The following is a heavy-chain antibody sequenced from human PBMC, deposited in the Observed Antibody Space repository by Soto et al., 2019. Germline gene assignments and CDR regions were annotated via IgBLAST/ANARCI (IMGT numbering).Heavy chain of an antibody. CDR1: GGSFSPYY. CDR3: AIGRGGNKY. CDR2: TDQSGGT. D-gene: IGHD3-16*01. V-gene: IGHV4-34*01. J-gene: IGHJ4*02. Sequence: QVQLQQWGTGLLKSSETLSLNCAVYGGSFSPYYWSWVRQPPGKGLEWIGETDQSGGTYYNPSLKSLVTVSLDTSKNQFSLEVKSATAADTAVYYCAIGRGGNKYWGQGTLVTVSS.